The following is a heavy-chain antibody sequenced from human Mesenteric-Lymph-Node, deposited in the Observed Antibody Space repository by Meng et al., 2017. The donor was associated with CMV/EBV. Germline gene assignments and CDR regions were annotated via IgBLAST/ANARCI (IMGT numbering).Heavy chain of an antibody. V-gene: IGHV4-4*02. J-gene: IGHJ4*02. CDR1: GGYISSSNW. CDR3: ARESAERVAEDY. Sequence: AGSGGYISSSNWWSWVRQPPGKGLEWIGEIYHSGSTNYNPSLKSRVTISVDKSKNQFSLKLSSVTAADTAVYYCARESAERVAEDYWGQGTLVTVSS. D-gene: IGHD3-3*01. CDR2: IYHSGST.